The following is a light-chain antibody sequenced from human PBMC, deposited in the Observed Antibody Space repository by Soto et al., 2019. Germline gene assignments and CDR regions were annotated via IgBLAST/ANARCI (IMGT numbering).Light chain of an antibody. CDR2: GAS. Sequence: EIVMTQSPATVSVSPGERATLSCWASQSVSSNLAWYQQKPGQAPRLLIYGASTRATGGPARFSGSGSGTEFTLTISSLQSEDFAVYYCQQYNNWPLTFGGGTKVEIK. CDR1: QSVSSN. CDR3: QQYNNWPLT. V-gene: IGKV3-15*01. J-gene: IGKJ4*01.